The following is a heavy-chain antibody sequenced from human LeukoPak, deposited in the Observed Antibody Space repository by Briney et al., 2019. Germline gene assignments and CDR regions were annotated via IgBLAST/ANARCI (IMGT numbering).Heavy chain of an antibody. V-gene: IGHV1-18*01. D-gene: IGHD4-17*01. CDR2: INAKNGNT. Sequence: GASVRVSCKASGYTFTSYGISWVRQAPGQGLEWMGWINAKNGNTKYAQQLQGRLTLTIDTSTITAYMELRSLKSDDTAVYYCARDIDYDVDYWGQGTLVAVSS. J-gene: IGHJ4*02. CDR1: GYTFTSYG. CDR3: ARDIDYDVDY.